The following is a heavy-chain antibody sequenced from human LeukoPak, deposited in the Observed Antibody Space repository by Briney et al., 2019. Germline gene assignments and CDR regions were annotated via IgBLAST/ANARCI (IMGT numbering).Heavy chain of an antibody. Sequence: GASVKISCKASGYTFTTYYLHWVRQAPGQGLEWMGIINPSGGSTSYAQKFQGRVTMTRDTSTSTVYMELSSLRSEDTAVYYCARDCKRRDGYNGGFWFDPWGQGTLVTVSS. D-gene: IGHD5-24*01. CDR2: INPSGGST. CDR1: GYTFTTYY. CDR3: ARDCKRRDGYNGGFWFDP. J-gene: IGHJ5*02. V-gene: IGHV1-46*01.